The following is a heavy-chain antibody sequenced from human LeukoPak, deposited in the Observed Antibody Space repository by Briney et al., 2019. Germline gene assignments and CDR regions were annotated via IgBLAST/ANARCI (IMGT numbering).Heavy chain of an antibody. D-gene: IGHD6-13*01. CDR1: GGSLSSYY. V-gene: IGHV4-59*08. CDR3: ARHGIAAAGALLSYYGMDV. Sequence: SETLSLTCTDSGGSLSSYYWSWIRQPPGKGREWVGHIYYSGGTNVNPSLTSRVSISVVTSKNQFSLKLSSVTAADTAVYYCARHGIAAAGALLSYYGMDVWGQGTTVTVSS. J-gene: IGHJ6*02. CDR2: IYYSGGT.